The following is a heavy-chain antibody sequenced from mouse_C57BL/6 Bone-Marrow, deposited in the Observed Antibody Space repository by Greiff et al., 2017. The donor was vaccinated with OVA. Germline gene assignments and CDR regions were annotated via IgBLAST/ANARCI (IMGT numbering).Heavy chain of an antibody. CDR3: ASLYGSSLYYAMDY. D-gene: IGHD1-1*01. CDR2: VWRGGST. V-gene: IGHV2-5*01. J-gene: IGHJ4*01. CDR1: GFSLTSYG. Sequence: QVQLKQSGPGLVQPSQSLSITCTVSGFSLTSYGVHWVRQSPGKGLEGLGVVWRGGSTDYTEAFMSRLSITTDNSKSQVFFKMNSLQADDTAIYYCASLYGSSLYYAMDYWGQGTSVTVSS.